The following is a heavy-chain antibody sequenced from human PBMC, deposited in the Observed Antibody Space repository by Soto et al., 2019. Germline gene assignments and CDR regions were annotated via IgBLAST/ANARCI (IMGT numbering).Heavy chain of an antibody. Sequence: QVQLVQSGAEVKKPGASVTASCRASGYTFTDYFLHWVRQAPGHGLEWMGWINPNSGSTHFAPKFQGWVTMTRDASISTVYLVLNRLRSDDTAVYYCARVTATSPDAWLDPWGQGTLVTVSS. CDR1: GYTFTDYF. CDR3: ARVTATSPDAWLDP. V-gene: IGHV1-2*04. D-gene: IGHD1-7*01. CDR2: INPNSGST. J-gene: IGHJ5*02.